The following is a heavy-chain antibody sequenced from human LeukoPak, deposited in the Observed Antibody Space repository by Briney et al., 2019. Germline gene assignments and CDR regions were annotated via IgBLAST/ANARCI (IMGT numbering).Heavy chain of an antibody. CDR1: GFSFSSDW. Sequence: PGGSLRLSCAASGFSFSSDWMHWVRQAPGKGLVWVSRINYDGSRTNYADSVRGRFTISRDNAKNTLYLQMSSLRAEDTAVYYCGPFSGDLINLDYWGPGTLVTVSS. J-gene: IGHJ4*02. V-gene: IGHV3-74*01. D-gene: IGHD3-10*01. CDR3: GPFSGDLINLDY. CDR2: INYDGSRT.